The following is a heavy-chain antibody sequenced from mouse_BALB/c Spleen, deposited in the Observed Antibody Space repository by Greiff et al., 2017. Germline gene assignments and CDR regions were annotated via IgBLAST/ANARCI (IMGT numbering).Heavy chain of an antibody. D-gene: IGHD2-12*01. CDR3: ARQDYSGDYAMDY. V-gene: IGHV2-6-2*01. CDR2: IWRDGST. J-gene: IGHJ4*01. Sequence: QVQLKESGPDLVAPSQSLSITCTVSGFSLTSYGVHWVRQPPGEGLEWLVVIWRDGSTTYNSALKARLSISKDNSKSLVFLKMHSLQTDDTAMYYCARQDYSGDYAMDYRGQGTSVTDTS. CDR1: GFSLTSYG.